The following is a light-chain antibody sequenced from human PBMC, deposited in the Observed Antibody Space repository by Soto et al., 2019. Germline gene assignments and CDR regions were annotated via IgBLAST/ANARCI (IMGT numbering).Light chain of an antibody. CDR2: DAS. J-gene: IGKJ2*01. Sequence: EIVLTQSPATLSLSPGERATLSCRASQSVGSNLAWYQQKPGQAPRLLIYDASNRATGIPARFSGSGSGTDFTLTISSLEAEDFAVYYCQQRSNWPTTFGQGNKLEIK. V-gene: IGKV3-11*01. CDR3: QQRSNWPTT. CDR1: QSVGSN.